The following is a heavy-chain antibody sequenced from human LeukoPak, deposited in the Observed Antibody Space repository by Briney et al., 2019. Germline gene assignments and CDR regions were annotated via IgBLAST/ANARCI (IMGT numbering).Heavy chain of an antibody. CDR1: GYTFTSYG. CDR3: ARPRVDSSGYYVYYFDY. V-gene: IGHV1-18*01. D-gene: IGHD3-22*01. J-gene: IGHJ4*02. CDR2: ISAYNGNT. Sequence: AASVKVSCKASGYTFTSYGISWVRPAPGQGLEWMGWISAYNGNTNYAQKLQGRVTMTTDTSTSTAYMELRSLRSDDTAVYYCARPRVDSSGYYVYYFDYWGQGTLVTVSS.